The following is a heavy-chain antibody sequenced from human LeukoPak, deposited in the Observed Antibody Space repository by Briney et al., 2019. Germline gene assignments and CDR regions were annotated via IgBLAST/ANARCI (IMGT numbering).Heavy chain of an antibody. Sequence: ASVKVSCKASGYTFTSYYMHWVREAPGQGLEWMAIINPSGGRISYAQKFQGRVTMTRDRSTSTVYMELSSLRSEDTAVYYCARDPRPSYDSSGYYYPGDYWGQGTLVTVSS. J-gene: IGHJ4*02. CDR2: INPSGGRI. V-gene: IGHV1-46*01. CDR3: ARDPRPSYDSSGYYYPGDY. CDR1: GYTFTSYY. D-gene: IGHD3-22*01.